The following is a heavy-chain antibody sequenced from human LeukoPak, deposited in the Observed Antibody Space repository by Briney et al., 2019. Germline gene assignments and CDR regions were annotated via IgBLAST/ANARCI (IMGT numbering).Heavy chain of an antibody. CDR3: ARDGGYDNYAFDI. CDR1: EFTFSRYS. D-gene: IGHD5-12*01. Sequence: GGSLRLSCAASEFTFSRYSMNWVRQAPGKGLEWVSSISVSSIFIYYSDSVKGRFTISRDDAKNSLYLQMNSLRAEDTAVYYCARDGGYDNYAFDIWGQGTMVTVSS. J-gene: IGHJ3*02. V-gene: IGHV3-21*01. CDR2: ISVSSIFI.